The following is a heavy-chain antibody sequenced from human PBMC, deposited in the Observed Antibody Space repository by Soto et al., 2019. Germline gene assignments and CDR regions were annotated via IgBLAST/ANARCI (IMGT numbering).Heavy chain of an antibody. V-gene: IGHV1-69*01. J-gene: IGHJ6*02. D-gene: IGHD3-22*01. CDR1: GVTFSSYA. CDR2: IIPIFGTA. CDR3: SSDTPPIPMLLVASGYYGMDV. Sequence: QLQRVQSGAEVNKPVSSVKVSCNASGVTFSSYASSWVRHAPGQGLEWMGVIIPIFGTANYAQNFQGRVTITADASTSSVYIELSIMRSEDTAVDYCSSDTPPIPMLLVASGYYGMDVWGQCPTVTVCS.